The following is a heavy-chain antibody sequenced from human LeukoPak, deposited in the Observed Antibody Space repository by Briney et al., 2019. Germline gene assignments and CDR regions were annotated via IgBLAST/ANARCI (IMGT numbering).Heavy chain of an antibody. D-gene: IGHD1-14*01. CDR1: GFTFSSYA. V-gene: IGHV3-23*01. Sequence: GGSLRLSCAASGFTFSSYAMSWVRQAPGKGLEWVSAISGSGGSTYYADSVKGRFTISRDNSKNTLYLRMNSLRAEDTAVYYCAKDLRDGIGYMDVWGKGTTVTVSS. CDR2: ISGSGGST. J-gene: IGHJ6*03. CDR3: AKDLRDGIGYMDV.